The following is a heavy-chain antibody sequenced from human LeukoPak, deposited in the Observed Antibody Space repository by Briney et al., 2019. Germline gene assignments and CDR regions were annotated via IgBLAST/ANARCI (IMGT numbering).Heavy chain of an antibody. CDR3: ARQKPFNWNDGINFFDY. D-gene: IGHD1-1*01. CDR1: GGSIRNYY. J-gene: IGHJ4*02. Sequence: SETLSLTCTVSGGSIRNYYWSWLRQPPGQGLEWIGYIYYSGSTNYNPSLKSRVTISIDTSKSQFSLKLGSVTAADTAVYYCARQKPFNWNDGINFFDYWGQGTLVTVSS. CDR2: IYYSGST. V-gene: IGHV4-59*01.